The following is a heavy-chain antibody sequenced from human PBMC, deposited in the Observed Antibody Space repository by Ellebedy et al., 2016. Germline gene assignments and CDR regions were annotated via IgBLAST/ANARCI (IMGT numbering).Heavy chain of an antibody. Sequence: GESLKISCAASGFTFSSYWMHRVRQAPGKGLVWVSRINSDGSSTSYADSVKGRFTISRDNAKNTLYLQMNSLRAEDTAVYYCARASMVRGVIKWYFELWGRGTLVTVSS. CDR2: INSDGSST. D-gene: IGHD3-10*01. V-gene: IGHV3-74*01. CDR1: GFTFSSYW. J-gene: IGHJ2*01. CDR3: ARASMVRGVIKWYFEL.